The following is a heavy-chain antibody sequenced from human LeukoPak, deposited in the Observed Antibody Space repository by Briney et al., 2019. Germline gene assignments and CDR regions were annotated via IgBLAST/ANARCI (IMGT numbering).Heavy chain of an antibody. J-gene: IGHJ5*02. CDR3: ARSSSSRFDP. D-gene: IGHD2/OR15-2a*01. Sequence: SETLSLTCTVSGASIKSYDWSWIRRPPGKGLEWIAYIFHSGTTNYNPSLKSRVTISIDTSTNQVSLRLSSVTAADTALYYCARSSSSRFDPWGQGTLVTVFS. CDR2: IFHSGTT. V-gene: IGHV4-59*01. CDR1: GASIKSYD.